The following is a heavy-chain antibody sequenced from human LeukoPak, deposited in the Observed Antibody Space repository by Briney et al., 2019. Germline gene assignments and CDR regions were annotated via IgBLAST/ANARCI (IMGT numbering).Heavy chain of an antibody. Sequence: GGSLRLSCAASGFTFSSYAMHWVRQAPGKGLEWVAVISYDGSNKYYADSVKGRFTISRDNSKNTLYLQMNSLRAEDTAVYYCAREGGGYYGSGSCKDWGQGTLVTVSS. CDR1: GFTFSSYA. D-gene: IGHD3-10*01. J-gene: IGHJ4*02. CDR2: ISYDGSNK. V-gene: IGHV3-30*04. CDR3: AREGGGYYGSGSCKD.